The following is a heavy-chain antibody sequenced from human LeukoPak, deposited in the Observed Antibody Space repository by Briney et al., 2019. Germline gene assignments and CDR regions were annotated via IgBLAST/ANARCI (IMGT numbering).Heavy chain of an antibody. CDR1: GYTLTELS. CDR2: FDPEDGET. V-gene: IGHV1-24*01. Sequence: ASVKVSCKVSGYTLTELSMHWVRQAPGKGLEWMGGFDPEDGETIYAQKFQGRVTMTEDTSTDTAYMELSSLRSEDTAVYYCATSMDTAMVPHYWGQGTLVTVSS. CDR3: ATSMDTAMVPHY. J-gene: IGHJ4*02. D-gene: IGHD5-18*01.